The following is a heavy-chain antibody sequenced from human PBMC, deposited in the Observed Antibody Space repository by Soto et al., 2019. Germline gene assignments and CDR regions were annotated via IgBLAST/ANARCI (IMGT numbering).Heavy chain of an antibody. D-gene: IGHD2-8*01. J-gene: IGHJ4*02. CDR1: GGSISRYY. Sequence: PSETLSLTCTVSGGSISRYYWSWIRQTPEKGPEWIGYVYHPGTTNYNPSLESRVTISLDTSKNQFSLNLNSVTTADTAVYYCATRPPGVCAGVFDFWSPGTLVTVSS. CDR2: VYHPGTT. V-gene: IGHV4-59*01. CDR3: ATRPPGVCAGVFDF.